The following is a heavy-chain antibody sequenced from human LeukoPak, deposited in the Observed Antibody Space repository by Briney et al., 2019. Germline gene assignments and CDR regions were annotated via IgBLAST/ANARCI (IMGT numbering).Heavy chain of an antibody. D-gene: IGHD4-17*01. CDR3: ARDYGDYQFDH. Sequence: PSETRSLTCTVSGGSISSSSYYWGWIRQPPGKGLEWIGTIYYSGSTYYKPSLKSRATISVDTSKNQFSLKLSSVSAADTAVYYCARDYGDYQFDHWGQGTLVTVSS. CDR1: GGSISSSSYY. V-gene: IGHV4-39*02. J-gene: IGHJ4*02. CDR2: IYYSGST.